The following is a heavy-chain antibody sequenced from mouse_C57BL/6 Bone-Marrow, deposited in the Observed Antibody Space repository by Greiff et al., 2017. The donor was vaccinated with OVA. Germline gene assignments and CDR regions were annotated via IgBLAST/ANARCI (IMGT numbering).Heavy chain of an antibody. Sequence: VQLKQSGTVLARPGASVKMSCKTSGYTFTSYWMHWVKQRPGQGLEWIGAIYPGNSDTSYNQKFKGKAKLTAVTSASTAYMELSSLTNADSAVYYSTSNPYYGISHRGYCDVWGTGTTVTVAS. CDR1: GYTFTSYW. D-gene: IGHD1-1*01. V-gene: IGHV1-5*01. J-gene: IGHJ1*03. CDR3: TSNPYYGISHRGYCDV. CDR2: IYPGNSDT.